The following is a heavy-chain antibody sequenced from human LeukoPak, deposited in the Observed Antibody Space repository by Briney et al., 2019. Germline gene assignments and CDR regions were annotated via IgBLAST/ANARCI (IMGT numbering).Heavy chain of an antibody. D-gene: IGHD3-3*01. CDR1: GGSISSGGYS. V-gene: IGHV4-30-2*01. Sequence: PSETLSLTCAVSGGSISSGGYSWSWIRQPPGKGLEWIGYIYHSGSTYYNPSLKSRVTISVDRSKNQFSLKLSSVTAADTVVYYCARATYYDFWSGYSYDAFDIWGQGTMVTVSS. J-gene: IGHJ3*02. CDR3: ARATYYDFWSGYSYDAFDI. CDR2: IYHSGST.